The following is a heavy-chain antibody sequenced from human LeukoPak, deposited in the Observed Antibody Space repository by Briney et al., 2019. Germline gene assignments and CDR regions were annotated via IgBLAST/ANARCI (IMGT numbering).Heavy chain of an antibody. V-gene: IGHV3-23*01. CDR3: ASQVVGAAYFDY. CDR1: GFTFSSYG. CDR2: ISGSGGST. J-gene: IGHJ4*02. Sequence: GGSLRLSCAASGFTFSSYGMSWVRQAPGKGLEWVSAISGSGGSTYYADSVKGRFTISRDNSKNTLYLQMNSLRAEDTAVYYCASQVVGAAYFDYWGQGTLVTVSS. D-gene: IGHD2-15*01.